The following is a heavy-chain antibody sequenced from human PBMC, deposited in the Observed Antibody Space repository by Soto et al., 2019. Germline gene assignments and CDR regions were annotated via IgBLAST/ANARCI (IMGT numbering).Heavy chain of an antibody. CDR1: GFTFSSYA. CDR2: MSGSGGST. Sequence: EVQLLESGGGLVQPGGSLRLSCAASGFTFSSYAMSWVRQAPGKGLEWVSAMSGSGGSTYYADSVKGRFTISRDNSKNTLYLQMNSLRAEDTAVYYCAKAHVRVYYYFDYWGQGTLVTVSS. D-gene: IGHD3-10*02. V-gene: IGHV3-23*01. J-gene: IGHJ4*02. CDR3: AKAHVRVYYYFDY.